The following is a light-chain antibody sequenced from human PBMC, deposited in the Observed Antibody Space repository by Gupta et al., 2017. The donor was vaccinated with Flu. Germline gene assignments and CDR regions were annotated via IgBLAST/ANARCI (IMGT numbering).Light chain of an antibody. Sequence: VTISCTGTSSYVVAYNDVSWYQHHPGTAPKVIMYEDTKRPSGVPGRLSGSKSGKTASLNITGLQSDDEADYYCCSYEGTNAWWVFGGGTKLTVL. J-gene: IGLJ3*02. CDR1: SSYVVAYND. V-gene: IGLV2-11*01. CDR3: CSYEGTNAWWV. CDR2: EDT.